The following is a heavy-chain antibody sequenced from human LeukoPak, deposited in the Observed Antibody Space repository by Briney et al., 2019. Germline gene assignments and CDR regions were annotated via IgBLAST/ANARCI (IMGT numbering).Heavy chain of an antibody. Sequence: SETLSLTCAVYGGSFSGYYWSWIRQPPGKGLEWIGEINHSGSTNYNPSLKSRVTMSVDTSKNQFSLKLSSVTAADTAVYYCARDDFWSGKNWFDPWGQGTLVTVSS. CDR1: GGSFSGYY. CDR3: ARDDFWSGKNWFDP. J-gene: IGHJ5*02. V-gene: IGHV4-34*01. CDR2: INHSGST. D-gene: IGHD3-3*01.